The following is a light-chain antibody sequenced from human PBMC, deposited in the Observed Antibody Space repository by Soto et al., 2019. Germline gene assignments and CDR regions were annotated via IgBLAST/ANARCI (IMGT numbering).Light chain of an antibody. CDR1: QSVSSSY. J-gene: IGKJ2*01. CDR2: GAS. Sequence: EIVLTQSPGTLSLSPGERATLSCRASQSVSSSYLAWYQQKPGQAPRLLIYGASSRATGIPDRFSGSGSGTEFTLTISRLEPEDLAVYYCQQYGSSLYTFGQGTKLEIK. CDR3: QQYGSSLYT. V-gene: IGKV3-20*01.